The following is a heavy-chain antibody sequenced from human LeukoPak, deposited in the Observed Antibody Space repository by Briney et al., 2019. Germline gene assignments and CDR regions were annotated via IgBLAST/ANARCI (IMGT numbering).Heavy chain of an antibody. CDR3: GRDRVGGRGYSLDY. CDR2: ISSSGSRI. V-gene: IGHV3-48*03. D-gene: IGHD5-18*01. Sequence: QTGGSLRLSCAASGFTFSSCAMSWVRQAPGKGLEWVTYISSSGSRIHYADYVKGRFTVSRDNAKNSLYLQMNNLRADDTALYYCGRDRVGGRGYSLDYWGQGTLVTVSS. J-gene: IGHJ4*02. CDR1: GFTFSSCA.